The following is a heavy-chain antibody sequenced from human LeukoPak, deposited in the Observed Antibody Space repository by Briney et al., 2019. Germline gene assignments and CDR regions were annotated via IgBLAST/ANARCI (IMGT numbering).Heavy chain of an antibody. CDR1: GFTFSSYG. CDR3: AKDLYGSGSYQIRLFDY. CDR2: IRYDGSNE. V-gene: IGHV3-30*02. D-gene: IGHD3-10*01. Sequence: GGSLSLSCAASGFTFSSYGMHWVRQAPGKGLEWVAFIRYDGSNEFYADSVKGRFTISRDNSKNTLYLQMNSLRAEDTAVYYCAKDLYGSGSYQIRLFDYWGQGTLVTVSS. J-gene: IGHJ4*02.